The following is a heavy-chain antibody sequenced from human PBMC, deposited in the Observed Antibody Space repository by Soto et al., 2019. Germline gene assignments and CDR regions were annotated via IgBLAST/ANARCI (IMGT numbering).Heavy chain of an antibody. CDR2: INHRGST. V-gene: IGHV4-39*07. D-gene: IGHD6-6*01. CDR1: GGSISSSSCY. J-gene: IGHJ4*02. CDR3: ARAFSGIAARRKYYFDY. Sequence: SETLALTCTVSGGSISSSSCYWGWIRQPPGKGLEWIGSINHRGSTNYNPSLKSRVTISVDTSKNQFSLKLSSVTAADTAVYYCARAFSGIAARRKYYFDYWGQGTLVTVSS.